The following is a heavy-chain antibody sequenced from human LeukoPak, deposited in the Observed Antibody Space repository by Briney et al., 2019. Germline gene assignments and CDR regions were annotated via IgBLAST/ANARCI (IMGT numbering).Heavy chain of an antibody. CDR2: IIPIFGTA. J-gene: IGHJ6*04. CDR1: GGTFSSYA. V-gene: IGHV1-69*06. CDR3: ARGGYGDYISDYYYYGMDV. Sequence: GASVKVSCKASGGTFSSYAISWVRQAPGQGLEWMGGIIPIFGTANYAQKFQGRVTITADKSTSTAYMELSSLRSEDTAVYYCARGGYGDYISDYYYYGMDVWGKGTTVTVSS. D-gene: IGHD4-17*01.